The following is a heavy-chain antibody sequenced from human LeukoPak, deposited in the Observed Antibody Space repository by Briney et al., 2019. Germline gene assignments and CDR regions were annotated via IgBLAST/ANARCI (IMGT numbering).Heavy chain of an antibody. D-gene: IGHD6-13*01. V-gene: IGHV3-33*06. CDR1: GFTFSSYG. Sequence: GRSLRLSCAASGFTFSSYGMHWVRQAPGKGLEWVAVIWYDGSNKYYADSVKGRFTISRDNSKNTLYLQMNSLRAEDTAVYYCAKAGVAAAGVQFGIDRFDPWGQGTLVTVSS. J-gene: IGHJ5*02. CDR3: AKAGVAAAGVQFGIDRFDP. CDR2: IWYDGSNK.